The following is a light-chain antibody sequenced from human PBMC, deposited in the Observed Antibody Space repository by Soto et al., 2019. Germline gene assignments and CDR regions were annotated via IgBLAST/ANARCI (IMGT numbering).Light chain of an antibody. CDR2: ATS. J-gene: IGKJ1*01. V-gene: IGKV3-20*01. Sequence: TQSPGTLSLSPGERDPLSCRAVQSVTSTYMAWYQQKPGQAPRLLIYATSFRATGIPDRFRGSGSGTDFTLTISSLEPEDSAVYYCQDSSTSPWPFGQGTKVDIK. CDR3: QDSSTSPWP. CDR1: QSVTSTY.